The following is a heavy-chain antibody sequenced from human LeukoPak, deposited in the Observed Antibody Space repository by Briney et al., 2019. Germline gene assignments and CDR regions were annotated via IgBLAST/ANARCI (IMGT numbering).Heavy chain of an antibody. D-gene: IGHD3-10*01. CDR2: INSEASST. J-gene: IGHJ4*02. V-gene: IGHV3-74*01. CDR1: GFTFSSYW. Sequence: PGGSLRLSCAASGFTFSSYWMHWVRQVPGKGLVWVSRINSEASSTSYADSVKGRFTISRDSAKNTLYLQMNSLRGEDTAVYYCARSDDSHGSDYWGQGTLVTVSS. CDR3: ARSDDSHGSDY.